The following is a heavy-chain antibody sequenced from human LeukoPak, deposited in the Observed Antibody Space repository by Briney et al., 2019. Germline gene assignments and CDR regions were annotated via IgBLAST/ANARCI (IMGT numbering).Heavy chain of an antibody. J-gene: IGHJ4*02. CDR1: GYTFTSYA. CDR2: INTNTGNP. D-gene: IGHD5-12*01. CDR3: ARDKRQDVATITDFDY. Sequence: GASVKVSCKASGYTFTSYAMNWVRQAPGQGLEWMGWINTNTGNPTYAQGFTGRFVFSLDTSVSTAYLQISSLKAEDTAVYYCARDKRQDVATITDFDYWGQGTLVTVSS. V-gene: IGHV7-4-1*02.